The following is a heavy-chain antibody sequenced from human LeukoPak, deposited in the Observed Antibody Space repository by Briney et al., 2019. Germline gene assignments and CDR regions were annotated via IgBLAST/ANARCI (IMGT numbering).Heavy chain of an antibody. D-gene: IGHD6-19*01. V-gene: IGHV4-59*11. CDR2: IHYTGST. CDR3: ARRGSGLNWFDP. Sequence: SETLSLTCTVSGGSLTSHYWSWFRQPPGKGLEWIGYIHYTGSTNYNSSLQSRVTISVDTSKNQFSLKLNSVTAADTAVYYCARRGSGLNWFDPWGLGTLVTVSS. CDR1: GGSLTSHY. J-gene: IGHJ5*02.